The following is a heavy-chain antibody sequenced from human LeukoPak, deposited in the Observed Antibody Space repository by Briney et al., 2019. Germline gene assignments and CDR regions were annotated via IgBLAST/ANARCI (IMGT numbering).Heavy chain of an antibody. V-gene: IGHV3-11*01. CDR2: ISSSGSTI. J-gene: IGHJ6*02. CDR3: ARDLGYCSGGSCYFYYYYGMDV. CDR1: GFTFSDYY. D-gene: IGHD2-15*01. Sequence: GGSLRLSCAASGFTFSDYYMNWIRQAPGKGLEWVSYISSSGSTIYYADSVKGRFTISRDNAKNSLYLQMNSLRAEDTAVYYCARDLGYCSGGSCYFYYYYGMDVWGQGTTVTVSS.